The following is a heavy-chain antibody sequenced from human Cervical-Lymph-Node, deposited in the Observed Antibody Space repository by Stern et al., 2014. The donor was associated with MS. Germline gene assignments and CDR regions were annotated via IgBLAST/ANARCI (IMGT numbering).Heavy chain of an antibody. Sequence: QITLKESGPTLVKPTQTLTLTCGFSGFSLSSNGMGVGRFRQPPGKALEWLALIYWDDAKLYNPSLKSRLTITKDTAVSENQVVLTVTNMDPLDTATYYCAHRRAIRADAFDIWGQGTVVAVSS. CDR3: AHRRAIRADAFDI. J-gene: IGHJ3*02. D-gene: IGHD2-2*02. CDR1: GFSLSSNGMG. CDR2: IYWDDAK. V-gene: IGHV2-5*02.